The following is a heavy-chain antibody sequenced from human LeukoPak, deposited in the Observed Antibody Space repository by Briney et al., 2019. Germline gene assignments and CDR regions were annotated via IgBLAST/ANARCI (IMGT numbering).Heavy chain of an antibody. V-gene: IGHV4-59*01. Sequence: SETLSLTCTVSGGSISSYYWSRIRQPPGKGLEWIGYIYYSGSTNYNPSLKSRVTISVDTSKNQFSLKLSSVTAADTAVYYCARVGSSGLRAFDYWGQGTLVTVSS. CDR2: IYYSGST. J-gene: IGHJ4*02. D-gene: IGHD6-19*01. CDR3: ARVGSSGLRAFDY. CDR1: GGSISSYY.